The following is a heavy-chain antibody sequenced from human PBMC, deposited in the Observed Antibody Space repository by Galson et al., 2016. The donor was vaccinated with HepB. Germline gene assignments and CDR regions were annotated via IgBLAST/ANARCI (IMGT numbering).Heavy chain of an antibody. V-gene: IGHV5-10-1*01. CDR3: ARHVETAFDY. CDR1: GHTSTTYW. CDR2: IDPSDSQT. D-gene: IGHD5-18*01. Sequence: QSGAEVKKPGESLRISCKGSGHTSTTYWISWVRQMPGKGLEWMGRIDPSDSQTSYSPSFQGHVTISADNSISTAYLQWSSLKASDTAMYYCARHVETAFDYWGQGTLVTVSS. J-gene: IGHJ4*02.